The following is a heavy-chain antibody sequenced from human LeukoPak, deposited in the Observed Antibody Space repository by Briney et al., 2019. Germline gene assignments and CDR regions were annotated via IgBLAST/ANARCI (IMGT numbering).Heavy chain of an antibody. CDR2: IDYSGGNT. CDR3: ARDALPRSYYDFWSGLFDP. D-gene: IGHD3-3*01. V-gene: IGHV3-23*01. J-gene: IGHJ5*02. Sequence: GGSLRLSCAASGFTFNNYVMSWVRQAPGKGLEWVSGIDYSGGNTNYADSVKGRFTISRDNSKNTLYLQMNSLRAEDTAVYYCARDALPRSYYDFWSGLFDPWGQGTLVTVSS. CDR1: GFTFNNYV.